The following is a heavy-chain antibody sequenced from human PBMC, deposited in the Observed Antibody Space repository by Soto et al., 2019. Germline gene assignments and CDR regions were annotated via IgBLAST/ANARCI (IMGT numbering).Heavy chain of an antibody. CDR3: ASPFVSSGY. V-gene: IGHV3-21*01. CDR1: GFTFSSYS. J-gene: IGHJ4*02. Sequence: GGSLRLSCAASGFTFSSYSMNWVRQAPGKGLEWVSSISSSSSYIYYADSVKGRFTISRDNAKNSLYLQMNSLRAEDTAVCYCASPFVSSGYWGQGTLVTVSS. CDR2: ISSSSSYI. D-gene: IGHD5-18*01.